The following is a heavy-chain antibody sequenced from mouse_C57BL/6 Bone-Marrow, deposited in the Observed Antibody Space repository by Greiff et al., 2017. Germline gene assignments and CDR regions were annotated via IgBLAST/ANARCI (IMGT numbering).Heavy chain of an antibody. Sequence: EVKLEESGAELVRPGASVKLSCTASGFNIKDYYMHWVKQRPEQGLEWIGRIDPEDGDTEYAPKFQGKATMTADTSSNTAYLQLSSLTSEDTAVYYCTTSHYYGSSYPLRYFDVWGTGTTVTVTS. CDR2: IDPEDGDT. V-gene: IGHV14-1*01. D-gene: IGHD1-1*01. CDR1: GFNIKDYY. J-gene: IGHJ1*03. CDR3: TTSHYYGSSYPLRYFDV.